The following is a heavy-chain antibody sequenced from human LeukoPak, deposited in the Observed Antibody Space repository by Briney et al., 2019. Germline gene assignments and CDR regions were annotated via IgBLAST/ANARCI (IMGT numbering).Heavy chain of an antibody. Sequence: PGRSLRLSCAASGFTFDDYAMHWVRQAPGKGLEWVSGISWNSGSIGYADSVEGRFTISRDNAKNSLYLQMNSLRAEDTAVYYCARDASPLTVTPGDVDYWGQGTLVTVSS. J-gene: IGHJ4*02. CDR2: ISWNSGSI. D-gene: IGHD4-17*01. CDR3: ARDASPLTVTPGDVDY. CDR1: GFTFDDYA. V-gene: IGHV3-9*01.